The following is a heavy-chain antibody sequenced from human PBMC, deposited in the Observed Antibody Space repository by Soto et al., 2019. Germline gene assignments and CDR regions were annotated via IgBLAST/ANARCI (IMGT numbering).Heavy chain of an antibody. V-gene: IGHV3-21*01. CDR1: GFTFSSYS. D-gene: IGHD6-13*01. J-gene: IGHJ6*03. CDR3: ARDSSSWTDYYYMDV. Sequence: GGSLRLSCAASGFTFSSYSMNWVRQAPGKGLEWVSSISSSSSYIYYADSVKSRFTISRDNAKNSLYLQMNSLRAEDTAVYYCARDSSSWTDYYYMDVWGKGTTVTVSS. CDR2: ISSSSSYI.